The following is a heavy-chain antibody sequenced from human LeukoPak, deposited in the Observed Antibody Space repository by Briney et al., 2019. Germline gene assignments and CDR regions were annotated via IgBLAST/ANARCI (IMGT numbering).Heavy chain of an antibody. J-gene: IGHJ4*02. V-gene: IGHV3-21*04. Sequence: GGSLRLSCAASGFTFSSYSMNWVRQAPGKGLEWVSSISSSSSYIYYADSVKGRFTISRDNAKNTLYLQMNSLRAEDTAVYYCASKLVVGATKSDYFDYWGQGTLVTVSS. CDR3: ASKLVVGATKSDYFDY. D-gene: IGHD1-26*01. CDR1: GFTFSSYS. CDR2: ISSSSSYI.